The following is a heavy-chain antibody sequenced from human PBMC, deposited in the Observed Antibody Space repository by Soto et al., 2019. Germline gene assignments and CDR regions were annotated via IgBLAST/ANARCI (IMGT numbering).Heavy chain of an antibody. CDR1: GFTFTSSA. CDR2: IVVGSGNT. Sequence: QMQLVQSGPEVKKPGTSVKVSCKASGFTFTSSAVQWVRQARGQRLEWIGWIVVGSGNTNYAQKFRERVTITRDMSTSTAYMELSSLRSEDTAVYYCAATRNYDDDAFDIWGQGTMVTVSS. CDR3: AATRNYDDDAFDI. D-gene: IGHD4-17*01. J-gene: IGHJ3*02. V-gene: IGHV1-58*01.